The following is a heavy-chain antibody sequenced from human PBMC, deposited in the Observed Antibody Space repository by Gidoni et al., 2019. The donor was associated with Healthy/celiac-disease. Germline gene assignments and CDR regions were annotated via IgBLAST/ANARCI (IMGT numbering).Heavy chain of an antibody. CDR2: ISYDGSNK. CDR1: GFTFSSYG. CDR3: AKFSPEGMDV. J-gene: IGHJ6*02. V-gene: IGHV3-30*18. Sequence: QVQLGESGGGVVQPGRSLSLDCAASGFTFSSYGMHWVRQAPGKGLEWVAVISYDGSNKSYADSVKGRFTISRDNSKNTLYLQMNSLRAEDTAVYYCAKFSPEGMDVWGQGTTVTVSS.